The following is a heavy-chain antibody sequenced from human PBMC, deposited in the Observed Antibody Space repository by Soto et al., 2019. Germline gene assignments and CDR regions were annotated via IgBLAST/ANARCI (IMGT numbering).Heavy chain of an antibody. CDR2: IYYSGST. Sequence: KPSETLSLTCTVSGGSISSSSYYWGWIRQPPGKGLEWIGSIYYSGSTYYNPSLKSRVTISVDTSKKQFSLKLSSVTAADTAVYYCARHNGSGRLFAADFNWLDPCGQGTMVTVYS. V-gene: IGHV4-39*01. CDR1: GGSISSSSYY. D-gene: IGHD6-13*01. J-gene: IGHJ5*02. CDR3: ARHNGSGRLFAADFNWLDP.